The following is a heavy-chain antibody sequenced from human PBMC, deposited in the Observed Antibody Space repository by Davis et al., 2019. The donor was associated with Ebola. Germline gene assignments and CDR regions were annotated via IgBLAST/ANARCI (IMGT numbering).Heavy chain of an antibody. V-gene: IGHV3-30*14. D-gene: IGHD2-15*01. Sequence: GESLKISCAASGFTFSSYAMHWVRQAPGKGLEWVAVISYDGSNKYYADSVRGRFTISRHNSKNTLYLQMNSLRPEDTAVYYCARGYCSGGSCYYFDYWGQGTLVTVSS. J-gene: IGHJ4*02. CDR1: GFTFSSYA. CDR3: ARGYCSGGSCYYFDY. CDR2: ISYDGSNK.